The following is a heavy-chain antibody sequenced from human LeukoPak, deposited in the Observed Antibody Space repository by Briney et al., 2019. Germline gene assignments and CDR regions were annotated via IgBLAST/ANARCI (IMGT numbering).Heavy chain of an antibody. J-gene: IGHJ3*01. CDR3: ASHYEYTGYFTEAYVL. Sequence: GGSLRLSCVASGLTFSRYSMNGVRQAPGKGLEWLSYISTNSKTIYYGASVKGRFAISRDNANNVLYLQMKSLRAEDTAVYYCASHYEYTGYFTEAYVLWGQGTLVTVSS. V-gene: IGHV3-48*01. CDR1: GLTFSRYS. D-gene: IGHD3-10*02. CDR2: ISTNSKTI.